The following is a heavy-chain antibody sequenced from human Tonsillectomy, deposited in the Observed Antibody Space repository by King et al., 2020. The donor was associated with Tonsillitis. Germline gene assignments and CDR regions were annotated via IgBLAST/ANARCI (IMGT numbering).Heavy chain of an antibody. D-gene: IGHD3-9*01. CDR3: AKVCYDNLTHFDY. J-gene: IGHJ4*02. CDR1: GFTFNSCV. Sequence: VQLVESGGGLVQPGGSLRLSCAASGFTFNSCVMSWVRQAPGQGLEWVSSISGSGHSTYYADTVKGRFTISRDNSKDTSYLQMNSLSAEDTAVYYCAKVCYDNLTHFDYWGQGTLVTVSA. CDR2: ISGSGHST. V-gene: IGHV3-23*04.